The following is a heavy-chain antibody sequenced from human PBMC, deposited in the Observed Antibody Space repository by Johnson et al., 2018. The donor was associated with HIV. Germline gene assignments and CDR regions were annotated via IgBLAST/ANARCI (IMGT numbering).Heavy chain of an antibody. CDR3: AKNTAMVGDAFDI. Sequence: VQLVESGGGLVQPGGSLRLSCAASGFTFSSYAMSWVRQAPGKGLEWVSAISGSGGSTYYADSVKGRFTISSDNSKNTLYLQMISLRAEDTAVYYCAKNTAMVGDAFDIWGRGTMVTVSS. D-gene: IGHD5-18*01. J-gene: IGHJ3*02. CDR2: ISGSGGST. V-gene: IGHV3-23*04. CDR1: GFTFSSYA.